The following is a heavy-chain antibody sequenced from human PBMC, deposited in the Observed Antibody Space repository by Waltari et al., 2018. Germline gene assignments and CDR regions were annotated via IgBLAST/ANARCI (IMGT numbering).Heavy chain of an antibody. CDR2: IKQDGSEK. CDR1: GMTFSNYL. Sequence: EVQLVESGGGAVQPGGSLRLSCAASGMTFSNYLMNWVRQAPGKGLEWVANIKQDGSEKNYVDSVEGRFSISRDNAQNSLYLQMNSLRAEDTAIYYCVTGLTTVTAKDYFDHWGQGALVTVSS. J-gene: IGHJ4*02. D-gene: IGHD4-17*01. CDR3: VTGLTTVTAKDYFDH. V-gene: IGHV3-7*01.